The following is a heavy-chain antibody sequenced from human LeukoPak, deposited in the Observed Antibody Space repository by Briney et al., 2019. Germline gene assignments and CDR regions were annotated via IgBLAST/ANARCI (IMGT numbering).Heavy chain of an antibody. CDR1: GFTFSSYA. J-gene: IGHJ6*02. Sequence: GGSLRLSCAASGFTFSSYAMSWVRQAPGKGLEWVSVISGSGGGTSYADSVKGRFTISRDNSKNTLYLQMNSLRAEDTAVYYCARDVTYGDFGMDVWGQGTTVTVYS. CDR3: ARDVTYGDFGMDV. D-gene: IGHD4-17*01. V-gene: IGHV3-23*01. CDR2: ISGSGGGT.